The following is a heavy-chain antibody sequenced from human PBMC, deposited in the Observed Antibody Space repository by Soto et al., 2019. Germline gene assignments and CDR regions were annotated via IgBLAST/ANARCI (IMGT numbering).Heavy chain of an antibody. CDR1: GASITNSH. D-gene: IGHD2-2*01. CDR3: ARRVTAPPLPTGWLDP. V-gene: IGHV4-59*08. J-gene: IGHJ5*02. Sequence: QVQLQESGPGLVRPSETLSLTCTVSGASITNSHWSWIRQSPGKGLEYIGYIFYTGGSNYNPSLESRVSTSVDTSKNQIFRTLSSVTAADTAVYYCARRVTAPPLPTGWLDPWGQGTRVIVSS. CDR2: IFYTGGS.